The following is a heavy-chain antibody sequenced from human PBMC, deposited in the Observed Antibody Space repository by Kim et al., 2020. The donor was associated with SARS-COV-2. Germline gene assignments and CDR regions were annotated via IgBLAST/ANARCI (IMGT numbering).Heavy chain of an antibody. V-gene: IGHV3-30*04. CDR1: GFTFSSYA. D-gene: IGHD3-22*01. J-gene: IGHJ6*02. CDR2: ISYDGSNK. CDR3: ARSGSVVVITGYYGMDV. Sequence: GGSLRLSCAASGFTFSSYAMHWVRQAPGKGLEWVAVISYDGSNKYYADSVKGRFTISRDNSKNTLYLQMNSLRAEDTAVYYCARSGSVVVITGYYGMDVWGQGTTVTVSS.